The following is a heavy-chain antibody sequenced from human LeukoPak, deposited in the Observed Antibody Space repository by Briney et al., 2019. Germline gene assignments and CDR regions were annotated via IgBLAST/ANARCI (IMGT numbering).Heavy chain of an antibody. CDR3: ARDQNPFFLFTVTTGDGRGPS. V-gene: IGHV1-18*01. J-gene: IGHJ4*02. CDR1: GYTFTSYG. Sequence: GASVKVSCKASGYTFTSYGISWVRQAPGQGLEWMGWISAYNGNTNYAQKLQGRVTMTTDTSTSTAYMELRSLRSDDTAVYYCARDQNPFFLFTVTTGDGRGPSGGQGPLVTVSS. D-gene: IGHD4-17*01. CDR2: ISAYNGNT.